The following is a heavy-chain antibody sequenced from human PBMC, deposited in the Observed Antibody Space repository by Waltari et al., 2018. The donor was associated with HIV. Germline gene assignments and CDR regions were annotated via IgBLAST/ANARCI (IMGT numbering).Heavy chain of an antibody. CDR3: ARSPPLVWFVTRDWFDP. CDR1: GYTFTGYY. CDR2: INPNSGGT. D-gene: IGHD3-10*01. J-gene: IGHJ5*02. Sequence: QVQLVQSGAEVKKPGASVKVSCKASGYTFTGYYMHWVRQAPGQGLEWMGRINPNSGGTNDAQKFQGRVTMTRDTSIRTAYMELSRLRSDDTAVYYCARSPPLVWFVTRDWFDPWGQGTLVTVSS. V-gene: IGHV1-2*06.